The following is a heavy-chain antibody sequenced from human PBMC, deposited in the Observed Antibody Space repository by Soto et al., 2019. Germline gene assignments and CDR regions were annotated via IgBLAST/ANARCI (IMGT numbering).Heavy chain of an antibody. CDR3: ARDITIFGVVKDFYYGLDV. Sequence: EVQLVESGGGLVKPGGSLRLSCAASGFTFSSYGMNWVRQAPGKGLEWVSFISLGSSYIDYADSVKGRFTISRDNAKNSLYLQMNSLRAEDTAVYYCARDITIFGVVKDFYYGLDVWGLGTTVTVSS. D-gene: IGHD3-3*01. J-gene: IGHJ6*02. CDR2: ISLGSSYI. V-gene: IGHV3-21*01. CDR1: GFTFSSYG.